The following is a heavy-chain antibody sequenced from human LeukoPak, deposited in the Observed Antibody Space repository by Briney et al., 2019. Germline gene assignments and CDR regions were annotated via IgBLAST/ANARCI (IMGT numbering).Heavy chain of an antibody. CDR1: GGSFSGYY. D-gene: IGHD4-17*01. Sequence: SETLSLTCAVYGGSFSGYYWSWFRQPPGKGLEWIGEINHSGSTNYNPSLKSRVTISVDTSKNQFSLKLSSVTAADTAVYYRARLQGDDYGDYADYWGRGTLVTVSS. CDR2: INHSGST. J-gene: IGHJ4*02. CDR3: ARLQGDDYGDYADY. V-gene: IGHV4-34*01.